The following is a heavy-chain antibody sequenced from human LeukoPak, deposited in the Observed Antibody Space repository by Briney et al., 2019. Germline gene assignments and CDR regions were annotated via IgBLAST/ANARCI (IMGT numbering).Heavy chain of an antibody. J-gene: IGHJ3*02. Sequence: PGGSLRLSCAASGFTFSSYSMNWVRQAPGKGLEWVSSISSSSSYIYYADSVKGRFTISRDNSKNTLFLQMNSLRAEDTAVYYCAVAGAYGYVSAFDIWGQGTMVTVSS. CDR1: GFTFSSYS. CDR2: ISSSSSYI. CDR3: AVAGAYGYVSAFDI. V-gene: IGHV3-21*01. D-gene: IGHD5-18*01.